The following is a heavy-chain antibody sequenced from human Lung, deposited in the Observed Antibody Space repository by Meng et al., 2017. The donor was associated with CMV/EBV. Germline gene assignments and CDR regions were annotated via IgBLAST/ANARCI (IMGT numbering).Heavy chain of an antibody. Sequence: SGWTFTYRYLPWVRQAPGQALEWMGWITPYNGNTDYARKFRDRVTITRDNSINPIYMEMRSLRSDDTAMYYCARSPLYSDDPFYFETWGQGVMVTVSS. CDR2: ITPYNGNT. CDR1: GWTFTYRY. V-gene: IGHV1-45*01. D-gene: IGHD3-22*01. CDR3: ARSPLYSDDPFYFET. J-gene: IGHJ4*02.